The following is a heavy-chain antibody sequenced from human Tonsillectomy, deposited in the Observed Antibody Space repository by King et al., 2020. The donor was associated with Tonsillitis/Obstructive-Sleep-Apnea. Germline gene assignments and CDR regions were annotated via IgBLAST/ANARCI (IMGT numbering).Heavy chain of an antibody. CDR3: ARQGALGCSGGSCPFGFNI. V-gene: IGHV5-51*01. CDR2: IYPGDSDT. CDR1: GYSFTTYW. J-gene: IGHJ3*02. Sequence: QLVQSGAEVKKPGESLKISCKGSGYSFTTYWIGWVRQMPGKGLEWMGIIYPGDSDTRYSPSFQCQVLISADKSINTAYLQWSSLKASDTAMYYCARQGALGCSGGSCPFGFNIWGQGTMITVSS. D-gene: IGHD2-15*01.